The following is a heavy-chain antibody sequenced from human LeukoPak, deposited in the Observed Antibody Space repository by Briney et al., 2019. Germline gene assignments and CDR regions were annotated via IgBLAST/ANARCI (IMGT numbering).Heavy chain of an antibody. CDR1: GFTFSSHG. CDR2: ISGSGDNT. CDR3: AKVTYGSGTYGAFDY. V-gene: IGHV3-23*01. Sequence: PGGSLRLSCAASGFTFSSHGMSWVRQAPGKWLEWVSTISGSGDNTYYADSVKGRFTISRDNSKNTLYLQMNSLRAEDTAVYYCAKVTYGSGTYGAFDYWGQGTLVTVSS. J-gene: IGHJ4*02. D-gene: IGHD3-10*01.